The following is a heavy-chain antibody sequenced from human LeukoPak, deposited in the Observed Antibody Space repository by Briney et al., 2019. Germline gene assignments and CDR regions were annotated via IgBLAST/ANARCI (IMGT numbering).Heavy chain of an antibody. CDR2: INPSGGGT. D-gene: IGHD3-22*01. J-gene: IGHJ3*02. Sequence: VASVKVSCKASGYTFSSYYMHWVRQAPGQGLEWMGIINPSGGGTSYAQKFQGRVTMTGDTSTSTVYMDLSSLRSEETAMYYCARGYYDTRGSAFDIWGQGTMVTVSS. V-gene: IGHV1-46*01. CDR3: ARGYYDTRGSAFDI. CDR1: GYTFSSYY.